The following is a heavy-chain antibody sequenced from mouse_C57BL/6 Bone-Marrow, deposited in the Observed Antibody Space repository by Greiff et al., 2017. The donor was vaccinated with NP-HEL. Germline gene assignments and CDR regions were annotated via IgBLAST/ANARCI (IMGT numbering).Heavy chain of an antibody. J-gene: IGHJ2*01. CDR3: ARSGNYWFDD. Sequence: QVQLQQPGAELVRPGTSVKLSCKASGYTFTSYWMHWVKQRPGQGLEWIGVIDPSDSYTNYNQKFKGKATLTVDTSSSTAYMQLSSLTSEDSAVYDCARSGNYWFDDWGQGTTHTVSS. CDR2: IDPSDSYT. D-gene: IGHD2-1*01. V-gene: IGHV1-59*01. CDR1: GYTFTSYW.